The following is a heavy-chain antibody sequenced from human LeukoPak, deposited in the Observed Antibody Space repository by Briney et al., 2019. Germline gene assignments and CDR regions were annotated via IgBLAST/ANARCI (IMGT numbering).Heavy chain of an antibody. V-gene: IGHV3-11*03. CDR1: GFTFSDYY. CDR2: ISSSSDYT. D-gene: IGHD3-3*01. CDR3: ARTVKKLRGVVIIPDAFDI. J-gene: IGHJ3*02. Sequence: PGGSLRLSCAASGFTFSDYYMSWIRQAPGKGLEWVSYISSSSDYTNYADSVKGRFTISRDNAKNSLYLQMNSLRAEDTAVYYCARTVKKLRGVVIIPDAFDIWGQGTMVTVSS.